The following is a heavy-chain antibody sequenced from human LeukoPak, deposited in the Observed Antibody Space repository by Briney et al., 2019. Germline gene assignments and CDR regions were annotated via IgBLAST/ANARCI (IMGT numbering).Heavy chain of an antibody. D-gene: IGHD1-1*01. V-gene: IGHV3-30*02. CDR1: GFTFSSYG. CDR2: IRYDGRNK. CDR3: AKGLERESRLDS. Sequence: GGSLRLSCAVSGFTFSSYGMHWVRQAPGKGLEWVAFIRYDGRNKYYADSVKGRFTISRDNSKNTLYLQMNSLRAEDTALYYCAKGLERESRLDSWGQGTLVTVSS. J-gene: IGHJ4*02.